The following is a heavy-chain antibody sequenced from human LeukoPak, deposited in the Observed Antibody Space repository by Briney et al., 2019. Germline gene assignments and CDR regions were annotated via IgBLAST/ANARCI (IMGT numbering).Heavy chain of an antibody. CDR2: ITSSGAAT. Sequence: HPGGSLRLSCAASGFTFSSYAMSWVRQAPGKGLEWVSSITSSGAATYYADSVQGRFTISRDNSDNTLYLQMNSPRAEDTAVYYCAKDRPNYYGSNGHYYKLNGDCWGQGTLVTVSS. CDR3: AKDRPNYYGSNGHYYKLNGDC. J-gene: IGHJ4*02. D-gene: IGHD3-22*01. CDR1: GFTFSSYA. V-gene: IGHV3-23*01.